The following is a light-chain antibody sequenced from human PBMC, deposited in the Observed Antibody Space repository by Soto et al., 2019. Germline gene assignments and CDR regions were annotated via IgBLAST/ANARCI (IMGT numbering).Light chain of an antibody. CDR3: TSFSSTTPIV. J-gene: IGLJ3*02. V-gene: IGLV2-14*03. Sequence: QSALTQPASVSGSPGQSIIISCTGTSSDIGAYNYVAWYQHHPGKAPKLMIYDVNSRPSGVSNRFSGSKSGNMASLTISGLQPEDEADYYCTSFSSTTPIVFGGGTKLTVL. CDR1: SSDIGAYNY. CDR2: DVN.